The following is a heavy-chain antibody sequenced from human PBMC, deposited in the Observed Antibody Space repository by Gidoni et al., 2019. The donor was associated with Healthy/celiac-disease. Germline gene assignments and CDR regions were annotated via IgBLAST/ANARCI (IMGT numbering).Heavy chain of an antibody. Sequence: EVQLVESGGGLVQPGGSLRLSCAASGFPFSSYWMSWVRQAPGKGVAWVANIKKDGSEKYYVDSVKGRFTISRDNAKNSLYLQMNSLRAEDTAVYYCARDLPPLRYNWNDAAGGEGGSDYWGQGTLVTVSS. CDR1: GFPFSSYW. J-gene: IGHJ4*02. CDR3: ARDLPPLRYNWNDAAGGEGGSDY. CDR2: IKKDGSEK. V-gene: IGHV3-7*01. D-gene: IGHD1-20*01.